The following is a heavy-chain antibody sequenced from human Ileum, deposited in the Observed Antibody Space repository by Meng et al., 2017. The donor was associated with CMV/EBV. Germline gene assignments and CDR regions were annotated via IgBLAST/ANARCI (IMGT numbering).Heavy chain of an antibody. CDR1: VASNSAA. J-gene: IGHJ5*02. CDR3: ARVGYSGDYVKGMFDP. CDR2: TYYKSKWYN. V-gene: IGHV6-1*01. Sequence: VASNSAAWNWIRQSASRGLEWLGRTYYKSKWYNDYAVSVRSRITINPDTSKNQFSLHLNSVTPDDTAVYYCARVGYSGDYVKGMFDPWGQGTLVTVSS. D-gene: IGHD4-17*01.